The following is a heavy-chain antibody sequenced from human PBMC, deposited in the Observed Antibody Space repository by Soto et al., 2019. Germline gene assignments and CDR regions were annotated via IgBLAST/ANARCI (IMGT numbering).Heavy chain of an antibody. CDR3: ARGSYCSSTSCYSGWFDP. CDR1: GGTFSSYA. J-gene: IGHJ5*02. D-gene: IGHD2-2*01. CDR2: IIPIFGTA. Sequence: SVKVSCKASGGTFSSYAISWVRQAPGQGLEWMGGIIPIFGTANYAQKFQGRVTITADKSTSTAYMELSSLRSEDTAVYYCARGSYCSSTSCYSGWFDPWGQGTLVTVSS. V-gene: IGHV1-69*06.